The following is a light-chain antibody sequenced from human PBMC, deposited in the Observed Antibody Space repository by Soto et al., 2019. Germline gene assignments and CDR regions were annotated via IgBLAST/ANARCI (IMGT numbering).Light chain of an antibody. CDR2: DAS. V-gene: IGKV1-33*01. CDR1: QDITKY. Sequence: DIQMTQSPSSLSASVGDRVTITCQASQDITKYLSWFQQKPGKVPKLLIYDASELETGVPSRCSGSGSGTDFTFTISSLQPEDIATYYCQHYDNLPYTFGQGTKLEMK. CDR3: QHYDNLPYT. J-gene: IGKJ2*01.